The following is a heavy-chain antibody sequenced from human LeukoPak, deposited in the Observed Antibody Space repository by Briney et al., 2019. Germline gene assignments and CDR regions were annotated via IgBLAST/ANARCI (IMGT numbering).Heavy chain of an antibody. D-gene: IGHD6-19*01. V-gene: IGHV4-34*01. CDR3: AVAVAGSTMVWFDP. J-gene: IGHJ5*02. Sequence: SSETLSLTCAVYGGSFSGYYWSWIRQPPGKGLEWIGEINHSGSTNYNPPLKSRFTISVDTSKNQFSLKLSSVTAADTAVYYCAVAVAGSTMVWFDPWGQGTLVTVSS. CDR1: GGSFSGYY. CDR2: INHSGST.